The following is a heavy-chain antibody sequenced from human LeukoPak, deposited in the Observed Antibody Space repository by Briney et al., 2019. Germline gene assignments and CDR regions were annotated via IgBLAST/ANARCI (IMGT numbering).Heavy chain of an antibody. Sequence: PGRSLRLSCAASEFTFSSYGMHWVRQALGKGLEWVAVISYDGSNKYYADSVKGRFTISRDNSKNTLYLQMNSLRAEDTAVYYCAKRTSTWFDPWGQGTLVTVSS. CDR1: EFTFSSYG. V-gene: IGHV3-30*18. J-gene: IGHJ5*02. CDR3: AKRTSTWFDP. CDR2: ISYDGSNK.